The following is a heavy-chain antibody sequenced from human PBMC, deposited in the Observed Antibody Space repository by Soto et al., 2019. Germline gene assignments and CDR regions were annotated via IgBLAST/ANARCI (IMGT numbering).Heavy chain of an antibody. D-gene: IGHD5-12*01. CDR3: ARHGDGYNYGTFTGFDY. CDR1: GGSISSYY. Sequence: QVQLQESGPGLVKPSETLSLTCTVSGGSISSYYWSWIRQPPGKRLEWIGYIYYSGYTDYNPSLKSRVTISVDTSQNQFSLKLTSVTAADTAVYYCARHGDGYNYGTFTGFDYWGQGTLVTVSS. J-gene: IGHJ4*02. V-gene: IGHV4-59*08. CDR2: IYYSGYT.